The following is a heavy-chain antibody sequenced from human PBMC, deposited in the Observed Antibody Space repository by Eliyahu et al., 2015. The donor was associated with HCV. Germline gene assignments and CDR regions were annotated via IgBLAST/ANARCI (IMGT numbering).Heavy chain of an antibody. CDR3: GRDMDV. CDR1: GFTFSTXW. Sequence: EVHLVESGGGLVQPGGXLRPSCAAPGFTFSTXWMSWXRQAPGKGLEWVANINQEGSEKNYVDSVKGRFTISRDNAKSSLYMQMSSLRVEDTAVYFCGRDMDVWGQGTTVTVSS. V-gene: IGHV3-7*01. CDR2: INQEGSEK. J-gene: IGHJ6*02.